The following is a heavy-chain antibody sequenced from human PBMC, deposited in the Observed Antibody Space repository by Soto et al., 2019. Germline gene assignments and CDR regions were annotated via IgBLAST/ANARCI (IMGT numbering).Heavy chain of an antibody. CDR2: ISYDGSNK. V-gene: IGHV3-30*18. CDR3: AKDKTPIAAAGLFDY. J-gene: IGHJ4*02. D-gene: IGHD6-13*01. Sequence: GVSLRLSFAASGFTFSSYCVHWVRQAPGKGLEWVAVISYDGSNKYYADSVKGRFTISRDNSKNTLYLQMNSLRAEDTAVYYCAKDKTPIAAAGLFDYWGQGTLVTVSS. CDR1: GFTFSSYC.